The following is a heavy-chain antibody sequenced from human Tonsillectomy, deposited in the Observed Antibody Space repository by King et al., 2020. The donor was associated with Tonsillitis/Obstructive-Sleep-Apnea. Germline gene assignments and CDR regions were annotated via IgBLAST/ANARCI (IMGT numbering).Heavy chain of an antibody. CDR1: GGSFSGYY. J-gene: IGHJ5*02. D-gene: IGHD2-2*01. CDR3: ATGYCSSTTCSSTDWFDP. CDR2: INHSGRT. Sequence: HVQLQQWGAGLLKPSETLSLTCAVYGGSFSGYYWSWIRQPPGKGLEWIGEINHSGRTNYNPSLKSRVTISVDTSKNQFSLKLSSVTAADTSVYYCATGYCSSTTCSSTDWFDPWGQGTLVTVSS. V-gene: IGHV4-34*01.